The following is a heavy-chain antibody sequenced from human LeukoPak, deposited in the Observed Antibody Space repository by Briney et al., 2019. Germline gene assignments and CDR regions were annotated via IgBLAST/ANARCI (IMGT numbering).Heavy chain of an antibody. J-gene: IGHJ3*02. CDR1: GGSISSSNW. CDR2: IYHSGST. CDR3: ARFGDRSTAFDI. Sequence: PSETLSLTCTVSGGSISSSNWWSWVRQPPGKGLEWIGEIYHSGSTNYNPSLKSRVTISVDKSKNQFSLKLSSVTAADTAVYYCARFGDRSTAFDIWGQGTMVTVSS. D-gene: IGHD2-15*01. V-gene: IGHV4-4*02.